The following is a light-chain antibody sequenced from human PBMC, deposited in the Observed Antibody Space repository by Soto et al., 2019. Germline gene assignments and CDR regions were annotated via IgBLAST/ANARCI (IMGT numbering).Light chain of an antibody. V-gene: IGLV4-60*02. J-gene: IGLJ1*01. Sequence: QSVLTQSSSASASLGSSVKLTCTLSSGHSSYIIAWHQQQPGKAPRYLMKLEGSGSYTKGSLVPDRFSGSSSGADHYLTISNLQFEDEADYYCETGDSNTRVFGTGTKVTVL. CDR1: SGHSSYI. CDR3: ETGDSNTRV. CDR2: LEGSGSY.